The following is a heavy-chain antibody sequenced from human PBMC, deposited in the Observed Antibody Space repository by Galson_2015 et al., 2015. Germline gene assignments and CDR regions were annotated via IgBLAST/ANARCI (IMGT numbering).Heavy chain of an antibody. CDR2: ISYDGSNK. V-gene: IGHV3-30*18. CDR3: AKVRVYYYYYGMDV. D-gene: IGHD4-17*01. Sequence: SLRLSCAASGFTLSSYGMHWVRQAPGKGPEWVAVISYDGSNKYYADSVKGRFTISRDNSKNTLYLQMNSLRAEDTAVYYCAKVRVYYYYYGMDVWGQGTTVTVSS. CDR1: GFTLSSYG. J-gene: IGHJ6*02.